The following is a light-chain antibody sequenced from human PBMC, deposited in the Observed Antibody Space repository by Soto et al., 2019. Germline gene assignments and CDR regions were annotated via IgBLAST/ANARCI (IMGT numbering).Light chain of an antibody. V-gene: IGLV1-51*01. CDR3: GPWDSSLSAYV. CDR1: SSNIGGNS. CDR2: DDN. J-gene: IGLJ1*01. Sequence: QSFLTQPPSVSAAPGQKVTISCSGSSSNIGGNSVSWYQQLPGTAPKLLIYDDNKRPSGIPDRFSGSKSGTSATLGITGFQTGDEADHYCGPWDSSLSAYVFGTGTKVTVL.